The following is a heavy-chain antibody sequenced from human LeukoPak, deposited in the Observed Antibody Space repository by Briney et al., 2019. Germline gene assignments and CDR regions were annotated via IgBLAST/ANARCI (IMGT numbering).Heavy chain of an antibody. J-gene: IGHJ6*02. D-gene: IGHD1-1*01. V-gene: IGHV3-30-3*01. CDR2: ISYDGSNK. CDR1: GFTFSSYT. Sequence: GGSLRLSCAASGFTFSSYTMHWVRQAPGKGLEWVAVISYDGSNKYYADSVKGRFTISRDNSKNTLYLQMNSLRAEDTAVYYCAKATRSYYYYYGMDVWGQGTTVTVSS. CDR3: AKATRSYYYYYGMDV.